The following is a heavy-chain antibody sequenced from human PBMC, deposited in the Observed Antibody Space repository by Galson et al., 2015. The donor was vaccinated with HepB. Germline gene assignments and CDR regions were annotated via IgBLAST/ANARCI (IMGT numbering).Heavy chain of an antibody. D-gene: IGHD3-10*01. CDR2: INPSGGST. CDR1: GYTFTSYY. CDR3: ARGGDYYGSGSYYRALTTNFDY. Sequence: SVKVSCKASGYTFTSYYMHWVRQAPGQGLEWMGIINPSGGSTSYAQKLQGRVTMTRDTSTSTVYMELSSLRSEDTAVYYCARGGDYYGSGSYYRALTTNFDYWGQGTLVTVSS. J-gene: IGHJ4*02. V-gene: IGHV1-46*04.